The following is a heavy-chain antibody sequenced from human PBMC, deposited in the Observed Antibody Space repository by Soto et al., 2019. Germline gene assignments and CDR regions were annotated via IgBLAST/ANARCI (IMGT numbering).Heavy chain of an antibody. CDR2: IYHGGTT. V-gene: IGHV4-38-2*01. CDR3: ARVHVMVVAGSTFDY. CDR1: AYSLSSGSY. D-gene: IGHD6-19*01. Sequence: SETLSLTCAVSAYSLSSGSYWGWIRQPPGKGPEWIASIYHGGTTFYNPSLKSRVTISVDTSKNHYSLKLKTVTAAHTAAYYCARVHVMVVAGSTFDYWGPGTLVTVSS. J-gene: IGHJ4*01.